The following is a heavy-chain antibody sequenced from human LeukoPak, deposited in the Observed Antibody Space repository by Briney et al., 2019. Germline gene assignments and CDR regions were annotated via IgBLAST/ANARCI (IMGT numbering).Heavy chain of an antibody. CDR3: ARGSRPTFSSSWYFDY. D-gene: IGHD6-13*01. J-gene: IGHJ4*02. Sequence: GGSLRLCCAASGFTVSSNYMSWVRQAPGKGLEWVSVIYSGGSTYYADSVKGRFTISRDNSKNTLYLQMNSLRAEDTAVYYCARGSRPTFSSSWYFDYWGQGTLVTVSS. CDR1: GFTVSSNY. CDR2: IYSGGST. V-gene: IGHV3-53*01.